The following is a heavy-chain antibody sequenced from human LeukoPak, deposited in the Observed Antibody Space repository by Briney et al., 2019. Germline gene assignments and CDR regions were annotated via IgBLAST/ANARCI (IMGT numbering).Heavy chain of an antibody. V-gene: IGHV4-34*01. D-gene: IGHD6-19*01. CDR3: ARAMRGPYSSPVGY. Sequence: SETLSLTCAVYGGSFSGYYWSWIRQPPGKGLEWIGEINHSGSTNYNPSLKSRVTISVDTSKNQFSLKLSSVTAADTAVYYCARAMRGPYSSPVGYWGQGTLVTVSS. J-gene: IGHJ4*02. CDR2: INHSGST. CDR1: GGSFSGYY.